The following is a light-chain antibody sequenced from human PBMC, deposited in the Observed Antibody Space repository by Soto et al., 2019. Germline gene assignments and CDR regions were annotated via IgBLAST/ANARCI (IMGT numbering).Light chain of an antibody. CDR1: QSVSNY. J-gene: IGKJ1*01. CDR2: GAS. V-gene: IGKV3-20*01. Sequence: EIVLTQSPGALSLSTGERATLSCRASQSVSNYLAWYQRKPGQAPRLLIYGASSRATGIPDRFSGSGSGTDLTLTISRLEPEDFAVYYCHQYGGSPQTFGQGTKVDIK. CDR3: HQYGGSPQT.